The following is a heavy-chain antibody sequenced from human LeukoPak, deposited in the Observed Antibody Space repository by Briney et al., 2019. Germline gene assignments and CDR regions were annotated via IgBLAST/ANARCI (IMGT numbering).Heavy chain of an antibody. D-gene: IGHD1-1*01. J-gene: IGHJ4*02. CDR2: SSPSGITT. CDR3: AREGDVYNWNDGYYFDH. V-gene: IGHV3-48*03. CDR1: GFTFSQFE. Sequence: GGSLRLSCVASGFTFSQFEMTWVRQAPGKGLEWISYSSPSGITTYYANSVRGRFTISRDNAKNALYPQMDGLTIDDTALYYCAREGDVYNWNDGYYFDHWGQGILVTVSA.